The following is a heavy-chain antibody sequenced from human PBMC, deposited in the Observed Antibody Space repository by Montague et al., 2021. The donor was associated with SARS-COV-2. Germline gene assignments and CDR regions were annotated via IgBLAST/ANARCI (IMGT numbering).Heavy chain of an antibody. J-gene: IGHJ4*02. CDR3: ARAQMAVTEYYPDY. Sequence: SETLSLTCSVSGGSISSSSHYWAWIRQPPGRRLEWIGTIYYSGTTLYHPSLKSRITMSVDTSDNQFSLQLNSVSATDTAMYYCARAQMAVTEYYPDYWGQGILVTVSS. CDR1: GGSISSSSHY. CDR2: IYYSGTT. D-gene: IGHD2/OR15-2a*01. V-gene: IGHV4-39*01.